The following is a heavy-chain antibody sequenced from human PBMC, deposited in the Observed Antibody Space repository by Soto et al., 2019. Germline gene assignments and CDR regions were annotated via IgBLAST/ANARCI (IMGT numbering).Heavy chain of an antibody. CDR3: ASPYCSGGSCYLTEYFQH. CDR1: GFTFSSYA. D-gene: IGHD2-15*01. CDR2: IGTSGDST. Sequence: GGSLRLSCAASGFTFSSYAMSWVRQAPGKGLEWVSAIGTSGDSTYYADSVKGRFTISRDNSRNTLYLQMNSLRDEDTAVYYCASPYCSGGSCYLTEYFQHWGQGTLVTVSS. V-gene: IGHV3-23*01. J-gene: IGHJ1*01.